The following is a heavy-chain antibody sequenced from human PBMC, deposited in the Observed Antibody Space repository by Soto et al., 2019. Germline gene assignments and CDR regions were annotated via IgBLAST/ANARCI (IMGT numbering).Heavy chain of an antibody. CDR1: GFTFSSYA. CDR2: ISYDGSNK. V-gene: IGHV3-30-3*01. J-gene: IGHJ2*01. CDR3: XXXXXXXXAXVLWYFDL. Sequence: QVQLVESGGGVVQPGRSLRLSCAASGFTFSSYAMHWVRQAPGKGLEWVAVISYDGSNKYYADSVKGRFTISRDNSKXXXXXXXXXXXXXXXXXXXXXXXXXXXXAXVLWYFDLWGHGPLVTVSS.